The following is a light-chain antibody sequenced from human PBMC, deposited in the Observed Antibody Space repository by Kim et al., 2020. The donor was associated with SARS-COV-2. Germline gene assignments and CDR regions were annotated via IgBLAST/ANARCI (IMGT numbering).Light chain of an antibody. CDR3: QSYDSDTRWV. Sequence: KAVTVTGTRSGGDSDSYYVEWYQRRPGSAPTTVISEDLQRPSGVPPRFSGSIGSYSSSAVLTISGLQTDGEADYYCQSYDSDTRWVFGGGTQLTVL. CDR1: GGDSDSYY. J-gene: IGLJ3*02. V-gene: IGLV6-57*03. CDR2: EDL.